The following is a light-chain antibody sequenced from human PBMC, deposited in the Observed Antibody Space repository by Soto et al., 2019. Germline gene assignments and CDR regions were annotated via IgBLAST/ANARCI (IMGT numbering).Light chain of an antibody. CDR2: DAS. Sequence: DIQMTQSPSTLSASVGDRVTITCRASQSISSRLAWYQQKPGKAPKLLIYDASSLESGVPSSFSGSGSGTEFILTISSLQPDDVATYYCQQYNSYPITFGGGTKVDIK. CDR1: QSISSR. V-gene: IGKV1-5*01. CDR3: QQYNSYPIT. J-gene: IGKJ4*01.